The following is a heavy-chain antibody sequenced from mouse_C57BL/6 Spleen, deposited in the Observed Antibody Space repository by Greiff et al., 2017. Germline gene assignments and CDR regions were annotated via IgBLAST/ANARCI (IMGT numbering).Heavy chain of an antibody. D-gene: IGHD3-3*01. Sequence: QVQLQQSGAELARPGASVKLSCKASGYTFTSYGISWVKQRTGQGLEWIGEIYPRSGNTYYNEKFKGKATLTADKSSSTAYMELRSLTSEDSAVYFCARSGGGTGQYYFDYWGQGTTLTVSS. CDR1: GYTFTSYG. CDR3: ARSGGGTGQYYFDY. CDR2: IYPRSGNT. J-gene: IGHJ2*01. V-gene: IGHV1-81*01.